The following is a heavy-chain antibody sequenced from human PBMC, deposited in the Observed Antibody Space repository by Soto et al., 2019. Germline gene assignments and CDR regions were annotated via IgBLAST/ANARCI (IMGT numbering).Heavy chain of an antibody. J-gene: IGHJ4*02. V-gene: IGHV1-8*01. Sequence: ASVKVSCKASGYTFTNYDIHWVRQGAGQGLEWIGWMNPSSGETGYAQKFRGRVAMTRDTSISTVYMELSSLGSEVTAVYYCARGPAYSRDWLPFEYWGPGTLVIVSS. CDR2: MNPSSGET. D-gene: IGHD6-19*01. CDR1: GYTFTNYD. CDR3: ARGPAYSRDWLPFEY.